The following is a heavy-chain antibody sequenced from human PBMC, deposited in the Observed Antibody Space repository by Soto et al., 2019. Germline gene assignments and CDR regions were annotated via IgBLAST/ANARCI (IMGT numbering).Heavy chain of an antibody. CDR1: GFTVSSNY. CDR3: ARGGDRWGYLPLEADY. J-gene: IGHJ4*02. D-gene: IGHD5-12*01. V-gene: IGHV3-53*01. CDR2: IYSGGST. Sequence: EVQLVESGGGLIQPGGSLRLSCAASGFTVSSNYMSWVRQAPGKGLEWVSVIYSGGSTYYADSVKGRFTISRDNSKNTLYLQMNSLRAVDTAVYYCARGGDRWGYLPLEADYWGQGTLVTVSS.